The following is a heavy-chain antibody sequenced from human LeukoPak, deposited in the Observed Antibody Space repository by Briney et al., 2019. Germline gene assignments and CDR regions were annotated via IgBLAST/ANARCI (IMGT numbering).Heavy chain of an antibody. Sequence: GGSLRLSCAASGFTFSSYAMSWVRQAPGKGLEWVSVIYIGGGTSYADSVKGRFITSRDNSKNTLYLQMNSLRAEDTAVYYCARDGGSYLFDYWGQGTLVTVSS. V-gene: IGHV3-53*01. CDR3: ARDGGSYLFDY. CDR1: GFTFSSYA. J-gene: IGHJ4*02. D-gene: IGHD1-26*01. CDR2: IYIGGGT.